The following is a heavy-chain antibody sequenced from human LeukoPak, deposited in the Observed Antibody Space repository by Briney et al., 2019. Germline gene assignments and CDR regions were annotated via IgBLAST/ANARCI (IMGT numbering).Heavy chain of an antibody. J-gene: IGHJ4*02. V-gene: IGHV4-38-2*02. Sequence: SETLSLTCTVSGYSISSGHYWGWIRQPPGKGLEWIGSMYHSGSTYYNPPLKSRVTISEDTSKNQFSLQLNSVTPEDTAVYYCARGAASRGSGFDYWGQGTLVTVSS. CDR2: MYHSGST. D-gene: IGHD6-13*01. CDR1: GYSISSGHY. CDR3: ARGAASRGSGFDY.